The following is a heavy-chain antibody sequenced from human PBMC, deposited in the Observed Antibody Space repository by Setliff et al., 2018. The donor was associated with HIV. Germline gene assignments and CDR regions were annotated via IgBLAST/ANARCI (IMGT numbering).Heavy chain of an antibody. D-gene: IGHD3-16*01. V-gene: IGHV4-4*07. Sequence: NPSETLSLTCTVSNVSFNSYYWSWIRHPAGRALEWIGRIYSSGSTNYNPSLKSRVTMSRDTSKNQFSLHLRSVTAADTAVYYCAEGAVTFGGVLNYWGQGAQVTVSS. CDR3: AEGAVTFGGVLNY. CDR1: NVSFNSYY. CDR2: IYSSGST. J-gene: IGHJ4*02.